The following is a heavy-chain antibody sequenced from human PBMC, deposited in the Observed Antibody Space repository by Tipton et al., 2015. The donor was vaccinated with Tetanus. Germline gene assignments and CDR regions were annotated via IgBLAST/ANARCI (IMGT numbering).Heavy chain of an antibody. Sequence: SLRLSCAASGFTFSSYSMNWVRQAPGKGLEWVSLISWDGGTTYYADSVKGRFTISRDNSKSSLYLQMNSLRTEDTALYYCAKAPFCSGGRCYFYYVLDVWGQGTTVTVSS. J-gene: IGHJ6*02. CDR2: ISWDGGTT. V-gene: IGHV3-43*01. CDR3: AKAPFCSGGRCYFYYVLDV. D-gene: IGHD2-15*01. CDR1: GFTFSSYS.